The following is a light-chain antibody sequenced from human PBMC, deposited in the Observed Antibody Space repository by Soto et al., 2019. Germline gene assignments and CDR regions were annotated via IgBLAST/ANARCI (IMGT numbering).Light chain of an antibody. J-gene: IGKJ1*01. CDR2: EGS. V-gene: IGKV1-5*03. CDR3: QQYKTYSRT. Sequence: DIQMTQSPSTLSASVGDRVTITCRASQSINTWLAWYQQKPGEAPKLLIYEGSTLERGVLSRFSGSGSGTEFTLTISSLQPDDFATFYCQQYKTYSRTFGQGTKVEVK. CDR1: QSINTW.